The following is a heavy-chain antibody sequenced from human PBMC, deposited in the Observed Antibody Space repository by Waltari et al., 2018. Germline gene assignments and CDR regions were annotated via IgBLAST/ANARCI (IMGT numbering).Heavy chain of an antibody. Sequence: EVQLVESGGGLVKPGGSLRLSSAASGFTFSNAWMTWVRQAPGKGLEWVGRIKSKTDGETTDYAAPVKGRFTISRDDSRNTLYLQMNSLKTEDTAVYYCTTTVSGYSSGWYLRAFDIWGQGTMVTVSS. CDR3: TTTVSGYSSGWYLRAFDI. J-gene: IGHJ3*02. D-gene: IGHD6-19*01. CDR2: IKSKTDGETT. V-gene: IGHV3-15*01. CDR1: GFTFSNAW.